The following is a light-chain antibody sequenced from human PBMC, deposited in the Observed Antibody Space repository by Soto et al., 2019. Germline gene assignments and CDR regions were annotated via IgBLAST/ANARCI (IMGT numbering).Light chain of an antibody. CDR2: SND. J-gene: IGLJ1*01. CDR1: SSNIASNT. Sequence: QSVLTKPPSASGTPGQRVTVSCSGSSSNIASNTVNWYQQLPGTAPKLLIYSNDQRPSGVPDRFSASKSGTSASLAISGLQSEDEADYYCASWDDSLNGHVFGTGTKVTVL. V-gene: IGLV1-44*01. CDR3: ASWDDSLNGHV.